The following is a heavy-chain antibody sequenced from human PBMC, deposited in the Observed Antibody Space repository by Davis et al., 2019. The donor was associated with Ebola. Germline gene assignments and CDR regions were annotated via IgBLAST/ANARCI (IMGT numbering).Heavy chain of an antibody. D-gene: IGHD6-6*01. Sequence: ESLKISCAASGFTFSSYWMHWVRQAPGKGLVWVSRINSDGSSTSYADSVKGRFTISRDNAKNTLYLQMNSLRAEDTAVYYCARSSYRAARDFDYWGQGTLVTVSS. J-gene: IGHJ4*02. CDR3: ARSSYRAARDFDY. CDR2: INSDGSST. V-gene: IGHV3-74*01. CDR1: GFTFSSYW.